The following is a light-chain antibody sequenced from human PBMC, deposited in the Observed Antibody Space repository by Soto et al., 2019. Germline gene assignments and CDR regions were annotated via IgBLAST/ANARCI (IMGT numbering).Light chain of an antibody. J-gene: IGKJ2*01. CDR1: QSVLYNSNNKNH. CDR3: QQYYSIPFP. CDR2: GAS. V-gene: IGKV4-1*01. Sequence: DFVMTQAPDSLAVSLGERATINCKSSQSVLYNSNNKNHLGWFQQKPGHPPKLLIYGASFRPSGVPDRFSGSGSGTDFTLNISSLQAEDVAVYYCQQYYSIPFPFGQGNKLEI.